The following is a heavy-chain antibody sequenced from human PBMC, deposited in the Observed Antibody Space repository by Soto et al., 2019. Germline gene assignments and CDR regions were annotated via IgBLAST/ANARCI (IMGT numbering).Heavy chain of an antibody. Sequence: QVQLVESGGGLVKPGGSLRLSCVASGFTFSDYFMSWIRQAPGKGLEWLAYISSSGETIYYADSVKGRFTISRDNAKNSLYVQMNSLRDADTAVYYCARRAVAVVYFDYWGQGTPVTVSS. D-gene: IGHD2-15*01. J-gene: IGHJ4*02. CDR3: ARRAVAVVYFDY. CDR1: GFTFSDYF. V-gene: IGHV3-11*01. CDR2: ISSSGETI.